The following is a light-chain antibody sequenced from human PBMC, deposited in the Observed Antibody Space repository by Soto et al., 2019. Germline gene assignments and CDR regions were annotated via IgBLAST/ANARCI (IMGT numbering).Light chain of an antibody. J-gene: IGKJ3*01. V-gene: IGKV3-20*01. Sequence: EIVLTQSPGTLSLSPGERATLSCRATQSVSSSYLAWYQQKPGQAPRLLIYAASTRATSIPDRFSGSGSGTDSTLSVSRLEPEDYAVYYCQYYGGSSVTFVPGSKVD. CDR3: QYYGGSSVT. CDR1: QSVSSSY. CDR2: AAS.